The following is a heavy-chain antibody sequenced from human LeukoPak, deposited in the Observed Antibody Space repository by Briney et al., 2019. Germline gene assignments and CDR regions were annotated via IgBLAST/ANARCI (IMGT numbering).Heavy chain of an antibody. J-gene: IGHJ4*02. Sequence: PSETLSLTCTVSGGSISSYYWSWIRQPPGKGLEWIGYIYYSGSTNYNPSLKSRVTISVDTSKNQFSLKLSSVTAADTAVYYCARFAIDARQEDYWGQGTLVTVSS. D-gene: IGHD2-2*01. CDR3: ARFAIDARQEDY. CDR2: IYYSGST. CDR1: GGSISSYY. V-gene: IGHV4-59*12.